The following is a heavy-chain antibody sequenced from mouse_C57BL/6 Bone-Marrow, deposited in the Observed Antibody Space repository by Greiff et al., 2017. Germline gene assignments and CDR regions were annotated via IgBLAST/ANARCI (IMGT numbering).Heavy chain of an antibody. Sequence: VHLVESGPELVRPGVSVKISCKGSGYTFTDYAMHWVKQSHAKSLEWIGVISTYYGDASYNQKFKDKATMTVDKSSSTAYMELARLTSEDSAVYYCARSGISIYYYGSSYYAMDYWGQGTSVTVSS. J-gene: IGHJ4*01. CDR3: ARSGISIYYYGSSYYAMDY. CDR2: ISTYYGDA. CDR1: GYTFTDYA. D-gene: IGHD1-1*01. V-gene: IGHV1-67*01.